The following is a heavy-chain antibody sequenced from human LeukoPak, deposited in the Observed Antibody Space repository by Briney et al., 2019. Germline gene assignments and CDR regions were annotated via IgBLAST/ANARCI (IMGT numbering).Heavy chain of an antibody. D-gene: IGHD3-22*01. V-gene: IGHV3-72*01. J-gene: IGHJ6*02. Sequence: PGRSLRLSCAASGFTFSDHYMDWVRQAPGKGLGWIGRIRNKGKSYTAEYAAFVRGRFSISRDDSKNLLYLQVNSLKTEDTAVYYCARGAGPHSGGYDQWGYYYGLDVWGQGTTVFVSS. CDR3: ARGAGPHSGGYDQWGYYYGLDV. CDR1: GFTFSDHY. CDR2: IRNKGKSYTA.